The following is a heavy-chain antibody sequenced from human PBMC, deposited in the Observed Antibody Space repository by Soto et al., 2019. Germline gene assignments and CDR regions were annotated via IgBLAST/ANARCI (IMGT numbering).Heavy chain of an antibody. CDR1: GFTFSSYS. CDR2: ISSSSSYI. D-gene: IGHD2-2*01. V-gene: IGHV3-21*01. CDR3: ARKGYCSSTSCPRRAFDI. Sequence: EVQLVESGGGLVKPGGSLRLSCAASGFTFSSYSMNWVRQAPGKGLEWVSSISSSSSYIYYADSVKGRFTISRDNAKNSLYLQKNSVRAEDRAVYYCARKGYCSSTSCPRRAFDIWGQGTMVTVSS. J-gene: IGHJ3*02.